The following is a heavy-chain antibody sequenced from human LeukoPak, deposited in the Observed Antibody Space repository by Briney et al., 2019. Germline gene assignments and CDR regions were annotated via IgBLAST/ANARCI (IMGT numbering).Heavy chain of an antibody. J-gene: IGHJ4*02. Sequence: SETLSLTCAVYGGSFSGYYWSWIRQPPGKGLEWIGEINHSGSTNCNPSLKSRVTISVDTSKNQFSLKLSSVTAADTAVYYCARYGDYRPYYFDYWGQGTLVTVSS. CDR2: INHSGST. V-gene: IGHV4-34*01. CDR1: GGSFSGYY. D-gene: IGHD4-17*01. CDR3: ARYGDYRPYYFDY.